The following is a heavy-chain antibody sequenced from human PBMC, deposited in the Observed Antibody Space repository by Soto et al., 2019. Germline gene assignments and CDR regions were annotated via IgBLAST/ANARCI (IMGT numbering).Heavy chain of an antibody. D-gene: IGHD1-26*01. J-gene: IGHJ4*02. CDR2: INAGNGDT. CDR1: GYTFTNYG. CDR3: SRDDSGFSGSHYIDYFNS. V-gene: IGHV1-3*01. Sequence: ASVKVSCKASGYTFTNYGIHWVRQAPGQRLEWMGWINAGNGDTKYSQNFQGRVTITRDTSAGTVYMQLSSLTSEDTAVYYCSRDDSGFSGSHYIDYFNSWGQGALVTVSS.